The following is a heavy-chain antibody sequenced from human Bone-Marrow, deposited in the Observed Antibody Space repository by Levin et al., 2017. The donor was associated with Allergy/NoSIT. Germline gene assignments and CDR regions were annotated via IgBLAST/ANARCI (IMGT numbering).Heavy chain of an antibody. CDR1: GYTFTSYS. CDR3: ALGVFGRLGDALDM. Sequence: NSGGSLRLSCKTSGYTFTSYSITWVRQAPEQGLEWMGCISVYNGNTNYAEELQGRVVMTTDTSSSTAFMELRSLRSDDTAVYYCALGVFGRLGDALDMWGQGTMVTVSS. CDR2: ISVYNGNT. D-gene: IGHD3-16*01. V-gene: IGHV1-18*01. J-gene: IGHJ3*02.